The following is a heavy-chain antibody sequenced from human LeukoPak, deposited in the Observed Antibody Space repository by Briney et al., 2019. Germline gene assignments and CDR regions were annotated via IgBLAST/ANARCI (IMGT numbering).Heavy chain of an antibody. Sequence: SETLSLTCTVSGGSISSYYWSWIRQPPGKGLEWIGYIYYSGSTNYNPSLRSRVTISVDTSKNQFSLKLSSVTAADTAVYYCARMEYSSSWYDYWGQGTLVTVSS. V-gene: IGHV4-59*08. J-gene: IGHJ4*02. D-gene: IGHD6-13*01. CDR2: IYYSGST. CDR3: ARMEYSSSWYDY. CDR1: GGSISSYY.